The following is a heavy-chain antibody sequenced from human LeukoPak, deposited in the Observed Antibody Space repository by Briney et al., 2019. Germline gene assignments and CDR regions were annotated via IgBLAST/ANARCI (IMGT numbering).Heavy chain of an antibody. CDR3: ARNPRNLGYGDY. CDR2: IKQDGSEM. CDR1: GFTFSDYW. V-gene: IGHV3-7*01. J-gene: IGHJ4*02. Sequence: GGSLRLSCAASGFTFSDYWMTWVRQAPGKGLEWVANIKQDGSEMYYVDSVKGRFTISRDNAKNSLYLQMKSLRVEDTAVYYCARNPRNLGYGDYWGQGTLVTVSS. D-gene: IGHD2-15*01.